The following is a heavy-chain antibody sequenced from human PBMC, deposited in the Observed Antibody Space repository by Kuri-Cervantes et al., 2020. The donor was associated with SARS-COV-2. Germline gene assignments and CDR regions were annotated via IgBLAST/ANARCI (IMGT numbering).Heavy chain of an antibody. Sequence: GESLKISCAASGFTVSSNYMSWVRQAPGKGLEWVSVIYSGGSTYYADSVKGRFTISRDNSKSTLYLQMNSLRVEDTAVYYCAREDRYGGNLNWFDPWGQGTLVTVSS. D-gene: IGHD1-26*01. J-gene: IGHJ5*02. CDR3: AREDRYGGNLNWFDP. CDR2: IYSGGST. V-gene: IGHV3-53*01. CDR1: GFTVSSNY.